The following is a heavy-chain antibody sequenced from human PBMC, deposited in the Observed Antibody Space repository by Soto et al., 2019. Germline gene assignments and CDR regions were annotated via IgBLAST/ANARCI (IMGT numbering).Heavy chain of an antibody. CDR1: GYTFTSYA. CDR3: ARGHYDSSGYYLGDY. CDR2: INAGNGNT. V-gene: IGHV1-3*01. Sequence: GASVKVSCKASGYTFTSYAMHWVRQAPGQRLEWMGWINAGNGNTKYSQKFQGRVTITRDTSASTAYMELSSLRSEDTAVYYCARGHYDSSGYYLGDYWGQGTLVTVSS. J-gene: IGHJ4*02. D-gene: IGHD3-22*01.